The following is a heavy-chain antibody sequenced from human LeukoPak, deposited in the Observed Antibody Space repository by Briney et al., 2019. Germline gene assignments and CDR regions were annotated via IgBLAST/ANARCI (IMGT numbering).Heavy chain of an antibody. CDR2: ISGSGVTT. J-gene: IGHJ1*01. Sequence: GGSLRLSCVASGFTFSSYAMSWVRQAPGKGLEWVSAISGSGVTTHYAGSVKGRFSISRDNSKNTLYLQTNNLRAEDTALYYCAKKVVVGATSPYSDFQDWGQGTLVTVSS. CDR3: AKKVVVGATSPYSDFQD. CDR1: GFTFSSYA. D-gene: IGHD1-26*01. V-gene: IGHV3-23*01.